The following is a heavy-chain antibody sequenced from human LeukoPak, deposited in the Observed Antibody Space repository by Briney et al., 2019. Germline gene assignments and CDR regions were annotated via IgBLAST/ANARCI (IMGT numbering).Heavy chain of an antibody. CDR3: AYERADGFND. J-gene: IGHJ4*02. CDR1: GYAFNTYH. D-gene: IGHD5-24*01. V-gene: IGHV1-46*02. CDR2: INPSDGST. Sequence: GASVKVSCKAPGYAFNTYHVYWVRQAPGQGLEWVGIINPSDGSTAYAQKFQGRVTMTSDTSASTVHMSLTSLRSDDTAVYFCAYERADGFNDWGQGALVIVSS.